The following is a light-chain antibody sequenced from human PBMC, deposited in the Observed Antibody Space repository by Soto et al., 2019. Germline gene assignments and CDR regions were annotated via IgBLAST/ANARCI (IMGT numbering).Light chain of an antibody. Sequence: QSALTQPAFVSGSPGQSITISCTGTSSDVGGYNHVSWYQQHPGKAPKLIIYEVRTRPSGVSNRLSGSKSGNTASLTISGLQADDEADYYCCSYTSSSIRVFGGGTKLTVL. J-gene: IGLJ3*02. CDR1: SSDVGGYNH. CDR2: EVR. CDR3: CSYTSSSIRV. V-gene: IGLV2-14*01.